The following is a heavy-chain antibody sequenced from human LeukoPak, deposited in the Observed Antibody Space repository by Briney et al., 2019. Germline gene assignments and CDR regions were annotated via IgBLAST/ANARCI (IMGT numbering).Heavy chain of an antibody. Sequence: PSETLSLTCTVSGGFISSHYWIWIRQSPEKGLEWIGDISSSGSTGYNPSLRSRVTISLDTSKNQFSLNLSSVSAADTAVYYCARGALRGFYAFFYMDVWGKGTTVTVSS. CDR1: GGFISSHY. CDR2: ISSSGST. J-gene: IGHJ6*03. V-gene: IGHV4-59*11. CDR3: ARGALRGFYAFFYMDV. D-gene: IGHD5/OR15-5a*01.